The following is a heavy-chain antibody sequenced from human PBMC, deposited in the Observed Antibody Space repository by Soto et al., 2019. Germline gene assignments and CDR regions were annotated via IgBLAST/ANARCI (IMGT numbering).Heavy chain of an antibody. CDR3: ARSEAWFGEFLAGGYYYYGMDV. V-gene: IGHV3-33*01. CDR1: GFTFSSYG. Sequence: GGSLRLSCAASGFTFSSYGMHWVRQAPGKGLEWVAVIWYDGSNKYYADSVKGRFTISRDNSKNTRYLQMNSLRAEDTAVYYCARSEAWFGEFLAGGYYYYGMDVWGQGTTVTVSS. D-gene: IGHD3-10*01. J-gene: IGHJ6*02. CDR2: IWYDGSNK.